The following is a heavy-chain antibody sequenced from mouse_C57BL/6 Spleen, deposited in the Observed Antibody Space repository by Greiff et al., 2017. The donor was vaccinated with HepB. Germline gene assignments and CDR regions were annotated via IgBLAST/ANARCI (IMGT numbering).Heavy chain of an antibody. Sequence: VKLQESGPELVKPGASVKISCKASGYAFSSSWMNWVKQRPGKGLEWIGRIYPGDGDTNYNGKFKGKATLTADKSSSTAYMQLSSLTSEDSAVYSCASALRSYAMDYWGQGTSVTVSS. CDR2: IYPGDGDT. V-gene: IGHV1-82*01. D-gene: IGHD1-1*01. CDR3: ASALRSYAMDY. J-gene: IGHJ4*01. CDR1: GYAFSSSW.